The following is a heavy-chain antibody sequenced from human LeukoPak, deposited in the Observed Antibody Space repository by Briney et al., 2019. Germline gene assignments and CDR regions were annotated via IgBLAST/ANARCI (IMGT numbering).Heavy chain of an antibody. Sequence: SETVSLPCTVSKYSITSGLYWGWIRPPPGKGLEWIGIILHRWTTQYNPSLKRRSTLSVDTSKNQFSLNLSSVPAADTAVYCCARGSRGYDILYWGEGTLVTVSS. CDR1: KYSITSGLY. CDR2: ILHRWTT. V-gene: IGHV4-38-2*02. CDR3: ARGSRGYDILY. J-gene: IGHJ4*02. D-gene: IGHD3-9*01.